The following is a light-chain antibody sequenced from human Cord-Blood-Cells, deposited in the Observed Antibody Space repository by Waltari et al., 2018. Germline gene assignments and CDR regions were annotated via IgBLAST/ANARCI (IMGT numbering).Light chain of an antibody. CDR1: SSPHGSPP. CDR3: AAWDDSLNGWV. J-gene: IGLJ3*02. CDR2: SNN. Sequence: QSVLTQPPSSSGPPRQSVTISLSSSSSPHGSPPVNFYQQLPGPAPKLLIYSNNQRPSGVPDRFSGSKSGTSASLAISGLQSEDEADYYCAAWDDSLNGWVLGGGTKLTVL. V-gene: IGLV1-44*01.